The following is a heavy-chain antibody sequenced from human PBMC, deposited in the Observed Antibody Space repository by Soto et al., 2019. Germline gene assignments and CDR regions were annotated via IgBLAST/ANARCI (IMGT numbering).Heavy chain of an antibody. Sequence: GGSLRLSCAASGFTFSSYGMHWVRQAPGKGLEWVAVIWYDGSNKYYADSLKGRFTISSDNSKNKLYLQMNSLRAEDTAVYYCARDRTGDSPGGLDYWGQGTLVTVSS. J-gene: IGHJ4*02. CDR3: ARDRTGDSPGGLDY. V-gene: IGHV3-33*01. CDR1: GFTFSSYG. D-gene: IGHD4-17*01. CDR2: IWYDGSNK.